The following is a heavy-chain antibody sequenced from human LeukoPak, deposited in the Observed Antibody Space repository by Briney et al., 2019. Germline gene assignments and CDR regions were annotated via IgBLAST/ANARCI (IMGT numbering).Heavy chain of an antibody. V-gene: IGHV4-59*12. Sequence: KTSETLSLTCTVSGGSISSYYWSWIRQPPGKGLEWIGYIYYSGSTYYNPSLKSRVTISVDTSKNQFSLKLSSVTAADTAVYYCARAASYCSSTSCYGRYNWFDPWGQGTLVTVSS. D-gene: IGHD2-2*01. CDR3: ARAASYCSSTSCYGRYNWFDP. J-gene: IGHJ5*02. CDR2: IYYSGST. CDR1: GGSISSYY.